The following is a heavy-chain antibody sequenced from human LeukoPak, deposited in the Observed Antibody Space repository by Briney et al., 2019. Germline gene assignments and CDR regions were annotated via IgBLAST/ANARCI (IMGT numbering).Heavy chain of an antibody. CDR2: VYYSGST. CDR1: GGSISSYY. J-gene: IGHJ4*02. CDR3: ARHYCTGDNCYYFDY. D-gene: IGHD2-15*01. V-gene: IGHV4-59*01. Sequence: SETLSLTCTVSGGSISSYYWSWIRRPPGKGLEWIGFVYYSGSTNYNTSLKSRVTLSVDTSKNQFSLKLNSVTAADTAVYYCARHYCTGDNCYYFDYWGQGTLVTVSS.